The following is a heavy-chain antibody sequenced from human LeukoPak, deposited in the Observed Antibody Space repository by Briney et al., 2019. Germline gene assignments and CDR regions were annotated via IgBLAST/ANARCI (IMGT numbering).Heavy chain of an antibody. CDR3: ARGGPGAYFDY. CDR2: INGDGRGT. Sequence: PGGSLRLSCVVSGFTFSTYWMHWVRQVPGKGLVWVSRINGDGRGTTYEDSVKGRFTISRDNAKNTLYLQMKSLRAEDTAVFYCARGGPGAYFDYWGQGTLVTVSS. V-gene: IGHV3-74*01. J-gene: IGHJ4*02. CDR1: GFTFSTYW. D-gene: IGHD1-14*01.